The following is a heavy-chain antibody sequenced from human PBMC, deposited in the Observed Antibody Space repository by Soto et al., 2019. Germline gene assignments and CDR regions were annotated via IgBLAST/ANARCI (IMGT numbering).Heavy chain of an antibody. Sequence: GGSLRLSCVGSGFNFNSYWMYWVRQGPGKGLEYVSAISSNGGSTYYADSVKGRFTISRDNSKNTLYLQMSSLRAEDTAVYYSKKEQHKYSGSSIFDYWGQGSWVPVSS. CDR3: KKEQHKYSGSSIFDY. V-gene: IGHV3-64D*08. J-gene: IGHJ4*02. CDR1: GFNFNSYW. D-gene: IGHD1-26*01. CDR2: ISSNGGST.